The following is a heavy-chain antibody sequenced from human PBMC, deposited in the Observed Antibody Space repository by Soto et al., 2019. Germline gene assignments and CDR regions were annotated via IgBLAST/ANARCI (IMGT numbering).Heavy chain of an antibody. CDR3: AKINKTPRLFNFPFDS. Sequence: PSETLSLTCTVSGDSITSSSYYWGWIRQSPGKGLECIASIYYDGNTYYNPSLKSRVTISLDTSKNQFSLRLTSVTAADTAVYFRAKINKTPRLFNFPFDSWGQGTLVTVSS. D-gene: IGHD3-3*01. V-gene: IGHV4-39*01. CDR1: GDSITSSSYY. CDR2: IYYDGNT. J-gene: IGHJ4*02.